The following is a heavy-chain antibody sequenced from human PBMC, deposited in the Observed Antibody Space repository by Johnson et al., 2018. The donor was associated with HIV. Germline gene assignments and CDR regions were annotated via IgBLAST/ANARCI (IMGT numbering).Heavy chain of an antibody. CDR1: GFTVNSNY. J-gene: IGHJ3*02. D-gene: IGHD3-22*01. Sequence: VLLVESGGGLVQPGGSLRLSCAASGFTVNSNYINWVRQAPGKGLECVSGIYSGGRTYYADSVKGRFTISRDNSKNTLYLQMNSLRAEDTAVYFCARDRRYYDSSGYYHDACDIWGQGTMVTVSS. V-gene: IGHV3-66*01. CDR2: IYSGGRT. CDR3: ARDRRYYDSSGYYHDACDI.